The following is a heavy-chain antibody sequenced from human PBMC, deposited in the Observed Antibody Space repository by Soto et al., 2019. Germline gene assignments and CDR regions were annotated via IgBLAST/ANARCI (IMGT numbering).Heavy chain of an antibody. D-gene: IGHD6-19*01. V-gene: IGHV1-2*02. J-gene: IGHJ5*02. CDR2: INPHSGGT. CDR1: GYTITDNY. CDR3: ARAPKVDGSSHAT. Sequence: SVKVACNASGYTITDNYLHWVRQAPGQGLEWMGWINPHSGGTNYAQKLQGRVTMTRDTSISTAYMELSRLRYDDTAVFYCARAPKVDGSSHATWGQGTPVTVSS.